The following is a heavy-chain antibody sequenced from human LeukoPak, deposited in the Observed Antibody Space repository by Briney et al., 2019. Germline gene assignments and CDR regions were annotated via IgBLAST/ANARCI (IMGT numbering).Heavy chain of an antibody. CDR3: ASDTVDTAVGIDY. D-gene: IGHD5-18*01. V-gene: IGHV3-74*01. CDR2: MNSDGSST. CDR1: GFTLSSHW. J-gene: IGHJ4*02. Sequence: GRSLRLSYVASGFTLSSHWMHWVRHATRKGLVSVSRMNSDGSSTSYADSVKGRFTFSRDNAKNTLYLQMNSLRVEDTAVYHCASDTVDTAVGIDYWGQGTLVTVSS.